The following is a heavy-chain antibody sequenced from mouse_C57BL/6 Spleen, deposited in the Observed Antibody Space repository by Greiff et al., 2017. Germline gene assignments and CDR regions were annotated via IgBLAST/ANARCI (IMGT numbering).Heavy chain of an antibody. D-gene: IGHD1-1*01. CDR2: INPGSGGT. Sequence: QVQLQPSGAELVRPGPSVKVSCKASGYAFTNYLIEWVKQRPGPGLEWIGVINPGSGGTNYNEKFKGKATLTADKSSSTAYMQLSSLTSEDSAVYFWARRDYGSSLYWYFDVWGTGTTVTVAS. CDR1: GYAFTNYL. V-gene: IGHV1-54*01. CDR3: ARRDYGSSLYWYFDV. J-gene: IGHJ1*03.